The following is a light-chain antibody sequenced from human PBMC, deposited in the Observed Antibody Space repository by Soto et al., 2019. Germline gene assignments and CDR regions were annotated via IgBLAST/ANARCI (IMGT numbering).Light chain of an antibody. CDR1: QGINNW. V-gene: IGKV1-12*01. CDR3: QQANNFPLT. CDR2: AAS. J-gene: IGKJ4*01. Sequence: DIPMTQSPSSVSASVGDTVSLTCRASQGINNWLAWYQQKPGKAPQLLIYAASSLQSGVPSRFSGSGFGTDFTLTITSLQPEDFATYFCQQANNFPLTFGGGTKIEIK.